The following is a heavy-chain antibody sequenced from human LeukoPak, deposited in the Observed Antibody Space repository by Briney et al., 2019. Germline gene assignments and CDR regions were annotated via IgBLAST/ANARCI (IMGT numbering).Heavy chain of an antibody. Sequence: PGGSLRLSCAASGFTFSTYAMNWVRQAPGKGLEWVSSLSSSSTYIYYADSVKGRFTISRDNAKNSLYLQVNSLRAEDTAVYYCARENYHETSGLGYWGQGTLVTVSS. CDR1: GFTFSTYA. CDR2: LSSSSTYI. J-gene: IGHJ4*02. D-gene: IGHD3-22*01. V-gene: IGHV3-21*01. CDR3: ARENYHETSGLGY.